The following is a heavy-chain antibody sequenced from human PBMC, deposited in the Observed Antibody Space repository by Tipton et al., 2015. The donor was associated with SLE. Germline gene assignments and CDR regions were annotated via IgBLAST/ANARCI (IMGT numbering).Heavy chain of an antibody. D-gene: IGHD1-26*01. CDR3: ARAEWELLTGLDY. CDR2: IYTSGST. J-gene: IGHJ4*02. V-gene: IGHV4-4*07. Sequence: TLSLTCTVSGGSISSYYWSWIRQPAGKGLEWIGRIYTSGSTNYNPSLKGRVTISVDTSKNQFSLKLSSVTAADTAVYYCARAEWELLTGLDYWGQGTLVTVSS. CDR1: GGSISSYY.